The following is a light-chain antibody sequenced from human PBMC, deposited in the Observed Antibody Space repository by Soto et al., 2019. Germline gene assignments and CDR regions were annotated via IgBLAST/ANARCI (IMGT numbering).Light chain of an antibody. V-gene: IGKV1-27*01. CDR3: QKYNNGHPVT. J-gene: IGKJ3*01. Sequence: DIQMTQSPSSLSASVGDRVTITCRASQDINNYLAWYQQKPGKPPKLLIYAASTLQSGVPSRFSGGGSGTDFSITTNSLQPEDVATSYCQKYNNGHPVTFGPGTKVD. CDR1: QDINNY. CDR2: AAS.